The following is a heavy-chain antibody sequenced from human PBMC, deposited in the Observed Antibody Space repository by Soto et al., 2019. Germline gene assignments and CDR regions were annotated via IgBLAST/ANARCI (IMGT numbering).Heavy chain of an antibody. V-gene: IGHV3-30-3*01. D-gene: IGHD3-9*01. J-gene: IGHJ5*02. CDR1: GFSFTSYA. CDR3: ARGPYYHTFVWFDP. CDR2: ISYDGSSK. Sequence: QVQLVESGGGVVQPGRSLRLSCAASGFSFTSYAMNWVRQAPGKGLEWVAVISYDGSSKFSAESMKGRFIISRDNSKDTLYLQMNSLRAEDTAVYYCARGPYYHTFVWFDPWGQGTLLTVSS.